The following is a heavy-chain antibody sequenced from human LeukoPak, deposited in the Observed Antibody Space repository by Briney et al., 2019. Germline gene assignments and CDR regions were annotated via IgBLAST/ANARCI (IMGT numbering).Heavy chain of an antibody. V-gene: IGHV1-2*02. D-gene: IGHD4-23*01. CDR3: ARLFGNSDFDY. J-gene: IGHJ4*02. CDR1: GYTFTGYY. Sequence: GASVKVSCKASGYTFTGYYMHWVRQAPGQGLEWMGWINPNNGGTNYAQKFQGRVTISVDTSKNQFSLKLSSVTAADTAVYYCARLFGNSDFDYWGQGTLVTVSS. CDR2: INPNNGGT.